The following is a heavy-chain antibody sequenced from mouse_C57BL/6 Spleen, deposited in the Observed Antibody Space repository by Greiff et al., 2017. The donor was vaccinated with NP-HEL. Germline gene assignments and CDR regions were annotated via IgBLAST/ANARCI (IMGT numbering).Heavy chain of an antibody. V-gene: IGHV1-55*01. J-gene: IGHJ3*01. Sequence: QVQLQQSGAELVKPGASVKMSCKASGYTFTSYWITWVKQRPGQGLEWIGDIYPGSGSTNYNEKFKSKATLTVDISSSTAYMQLSSLTSEDSAVYYCARGEGRFAYWGQGTLVTVSA. D-gene: IGHD6-1*01. CDR1: GYTFTSYW. CDR2: IYPGSGST. CDR3: ARGEGRFAY.